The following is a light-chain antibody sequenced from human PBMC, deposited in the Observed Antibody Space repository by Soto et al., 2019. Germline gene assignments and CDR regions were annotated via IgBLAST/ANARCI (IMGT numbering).Light chain of an antibody. J-gene: IGKJ4*01. CDR2: SAS. Sequence: IQMTQSPSSVSASVGDRVTITCRASQPISSWLAWYQQKPGLPPNLLIYSASTLRSGVPSRFSGSESGTLFTLTITHLQPEDFASYLCQQASSFPLTVGGGTNVEVK. CDR3: QQASSFPLT. V-gene: IGKV1-12*01. CDR1: QPISSW.